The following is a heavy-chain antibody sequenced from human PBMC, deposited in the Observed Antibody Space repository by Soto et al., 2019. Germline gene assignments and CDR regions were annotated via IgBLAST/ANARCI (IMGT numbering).Heavy chain of an antibody. CDR3: AREGATVAQESNYYYYYGMDV. CDR1: GGSISSGDYY. Sequence: PSETLSLTCTVSGGSISSGDYYWSWIRQPPGKGLEWIGYIYYSGSTYYNPSLKSRVTISVDTSKNQFSLKLSSVTAADTAVYYCAREGATVAQESNYYYYYGMDVWGQGTTVTVSS. V-gene: IGHV4-30-4*01. D-gene: IGHD4-17*01. CDR2: IYYSGST. J-gene: IGHJ6*02.